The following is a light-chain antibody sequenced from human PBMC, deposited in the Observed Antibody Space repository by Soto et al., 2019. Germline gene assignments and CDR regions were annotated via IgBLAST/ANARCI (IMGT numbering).Light chain of an antibody. CDR1: QSVSSTY. CDR2: GAS. Sequence: EIVLTQSPGTLSLSPGERATLSCRASQSVSSTYLAWYQQKPGQAHRLLIYGASSRATGIPDRFSGSGSGTDFTLTISRLESEDFAVYYCQHFGSSQVAFGQGTKVEIK. V-gene: IGKV3-20*01. J-gene: IGKJ1*01. CDR3: QHFGSSQVA.